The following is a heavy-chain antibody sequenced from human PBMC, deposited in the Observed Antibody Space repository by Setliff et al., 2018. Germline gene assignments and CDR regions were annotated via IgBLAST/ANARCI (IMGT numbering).Heavy chain of an antibody. Sequence: SETLSLTCTVSGGSISSGDYYWSWIRQPPGKGLEWIGYIYSSGSTYYNPSPKSRVSISVDTSKNQFSLKLSSVTAADTAVYYCARDSNYYGSGTKSGDYGMDVWGQGTTVTVSS. CDR1: GGSISSGDYY. V-gene: IGHV4-30-4*08. CDR2: IYSSGST. D-gene: IGHD3-10*01. J-gene: IGHJ6*02. CDR3: ARDSNYYGSGTKSGDYGMDV.